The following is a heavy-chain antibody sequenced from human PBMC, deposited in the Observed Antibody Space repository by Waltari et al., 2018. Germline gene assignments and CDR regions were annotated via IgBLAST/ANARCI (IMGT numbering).Heavy chain of an antibody. D-gene: IGHD4-17*01. CDR1: GFTVRSNY. V-gene: IGHV3-53*01. Sequence: EVQLVESGGGLIQPGGSLRLSCAASGFTVRSNYMSWVRQAPGKGLEWVSVIYSGGSTYYADSVKGRFTISRDNSKNTLYLQMNSLRAEDTAVYYCAGYYYGDYGNAFDIWGQGTMVTVSS. CDR2: IYSGGST. J-gene: IGHJ3*02. CDR3: AGYYYGDYGNAFDI.